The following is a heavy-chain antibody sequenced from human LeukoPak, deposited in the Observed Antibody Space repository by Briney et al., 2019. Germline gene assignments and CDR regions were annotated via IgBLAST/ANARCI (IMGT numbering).Heavy chain of an antibody. V-gene: IGHV4-31*03. Sequence: SQTLSLTCTVSGGSISSGGCYWSWIRRHPGKGLEWIGYIYYSGSTYYNPSLKSRVTISVDTSKNRFSLKLSSVTAADTAVYYCARVMLERQVRWFDPWGQGTLVTVSS. CDR2: IYYSGST. D-gene: IGHD1-1*01. CDR1: GGSISSGGCY. J-gene: IGHJ5*02. CDR3: ARVMLERQVRWFDP.